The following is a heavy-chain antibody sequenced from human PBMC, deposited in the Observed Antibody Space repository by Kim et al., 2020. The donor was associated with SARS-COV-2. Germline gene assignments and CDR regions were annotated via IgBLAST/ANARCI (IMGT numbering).Heavy chain of an antibody. D-gene: IGHD3-22*01. V-gene: IGHV5-51*01. Sequence: PSFQGQVTISADKSISTAYLQWSSLKASDTAMYYCARQADSSGLAGWFDPWGQGTLVTVSS. CDR3: ARQADSSGLAGWFDP. J-gene: IGHJ5*02.